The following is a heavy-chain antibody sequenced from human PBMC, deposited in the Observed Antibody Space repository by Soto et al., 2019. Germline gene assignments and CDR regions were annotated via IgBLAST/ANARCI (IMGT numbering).Heavy chain of an antibody. D-gene: IGHD5-12*01. CDR3: AREGVAPYYYYGMDV. Sequence: GGSLRLSCAASGFTFSSYSMNWVRQAPGKGLEWVSSISSSSSYIYYADSVKGRFTISRDNAKNSLYLQMNSLRAEDTAVYYCAREGVAPYYYYGMDVWGQGTPVTVSS. CDR1: GFTFSSYS. J-gene: IGHJ6*02. CDR2: ISSSSSYI. V-gene: IGHV3-21*01.